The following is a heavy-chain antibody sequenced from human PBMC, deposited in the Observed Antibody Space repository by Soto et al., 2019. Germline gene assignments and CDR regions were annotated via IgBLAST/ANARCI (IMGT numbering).Heavy chain of an antibody. D-gene: IGHD6-13*01. CDR2: IWYDGSNK. CDR1: GFSFSSYD. J-gene: IGHJ4*02. CDR3: ARGYSSSRDLGY. V-gene: IGHV3-33*01. Sequence: ESGGGVVQHGTSLRLSCAASGFSFSSYDIHWVRQAPGKGLEWVAVIWYDGSNKYYADSVKGRFTISRDNSKNTLYLQMNSLRADDTAVYYCARGYSSSRDLGYWGQGTLVTVSS.